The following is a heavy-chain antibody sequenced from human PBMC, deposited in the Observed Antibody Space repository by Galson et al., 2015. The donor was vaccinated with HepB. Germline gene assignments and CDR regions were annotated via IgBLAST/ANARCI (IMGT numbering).Heavy chain of an antibody. CDR2: ISSYNGNT. V-gene: IGHV1-18*04. Sequence: SVKVSCKASGYTFSSYGISWVRQAPGQGLEWMGWISSYNGNTNYAQKLQGRVTMTTDTSTSTAYMELRSLRSDDTAVYYCARVSVADYSRRDLWYFDLWGRGTLVTVSS. J-gene: IGHJ2*01. CDR3: ARVSVADYSRRDLWYFDL. CDR1: GYTFSSYG. D-gene: IGHD6-19*01.